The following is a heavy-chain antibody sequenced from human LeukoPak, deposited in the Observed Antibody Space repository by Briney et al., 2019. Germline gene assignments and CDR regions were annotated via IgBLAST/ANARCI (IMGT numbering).Heavy chain of an antibody. CDR2: INPSGGST. Sequence: ASVKVSCKSSGYTFNGYYMHWARQAPGQGLEWMGIINPSGGSTSYAQKFQGRVTMTRDTSTSTVYMELSSLRSEDTAVYYCARAVYSSGSDYWSQGTLVTVSS. CDR1: GYTFNGYY. V-gene: IGHV1-46*02. D-gene: IGHD6-19*01. CDR3: ARAVYSSGSDY. J-gene: IGHJ4*02.